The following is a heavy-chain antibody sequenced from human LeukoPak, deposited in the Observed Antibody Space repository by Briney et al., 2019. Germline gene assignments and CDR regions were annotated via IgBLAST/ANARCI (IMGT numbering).Heavy chain of an antibody. Sequence: PSETLSLTCAVYGGSFSGYYWSWIRQPPGKGLEWIGEINHSGSTNYNPSLKSRVTISVDTSKNQFSLKLSSVTAADTAVYYCARHVLRYYYGSGRTYYFDYWGQGTLVTVSS. V-gene: IGHV4-34*01. J-gene: IGHJ4*02. CDR3: ARHVLRYYYGSGRTYYFDY. CDR1: GGSFSGYY. CDR2: INHSGST. D-gene: IGHD3-10*01.